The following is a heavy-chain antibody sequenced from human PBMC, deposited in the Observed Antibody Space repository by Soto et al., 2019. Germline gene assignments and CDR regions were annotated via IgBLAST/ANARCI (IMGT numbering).Heavy chain of an antibody. V-gene: IGHV3-33*01. Sequence: QVQLVESGGGVVQSGRSLRLSCAASGFTFSSYGMHWVRQAPGKGLEWVAVIWYDGSNKYYADSVKGRFTISRDNSKSTLYLQINSLRAEDTAVYYCATNSGNYYNHWGQGTLVTVSS. CDR1: GFTFSSYG. CDR2: IWYDGSNK. D-gene: IGHD1-26*01. J-gene: IGHJ4*02. CDR3: ATNSGNYYNH.